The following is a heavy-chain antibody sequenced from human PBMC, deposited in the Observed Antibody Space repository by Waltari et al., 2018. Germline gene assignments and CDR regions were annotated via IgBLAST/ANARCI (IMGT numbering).Heavy chain of an antibody. Sequence: QVQLQESGPGLVKPSETLSLTCTVSGGSISSYYWSWIRQPPGKGLEWIGYMDYSGSTNYNPSLKSRVTISVDTAKNQFSLKLSSVTAADTAVYYCARGGGYSYGRYFDYWGQGTLVTVSS. CDR3: ARGGGYSYGRYFDY. J-gene: IGHJ4*02. D-gene: IGHD5-18*01. CDR1: GGSISSYY. V-gene: IGHV4-59*01. CDR2: MDYSGST.